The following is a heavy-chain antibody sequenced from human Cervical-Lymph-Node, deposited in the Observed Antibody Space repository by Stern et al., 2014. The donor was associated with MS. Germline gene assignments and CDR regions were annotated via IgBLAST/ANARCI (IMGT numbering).Heavy chain of an antibody. D-gene: IGHD4-17*01. CDR2: IIPIFGPG. CDR3: ARDRLPVTNKIFEF. V-gene: IGHV1-69*01. CDR1: GDTFNTYT. J-gene: IGHJ4*02. Sequence: EQLVESGAVVTKPGSSVTVSCRASGDTFNTYTFTWVRQAPGHGLEWMGGIIPIFGPGNKAQEFQTRVTITADESTSTVYMEISSLRSEDTAVYYCARDRLPVTNKIFEFWGQGTLVAVSS.